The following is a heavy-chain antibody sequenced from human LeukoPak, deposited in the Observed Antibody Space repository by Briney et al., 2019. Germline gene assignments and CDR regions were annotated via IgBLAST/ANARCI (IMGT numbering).Heavy chain of an antibody. J-gene: IGHJ4*02. V-gene: IGHV3-74*01. Sequence: GGSLRLSCAVSGFTFTSNWMHWVRQAPGKGLVWVSRINRDGSSTDYADSVKGRFTISRDNAKNTLFLQMKSLRAEDTAVYYCARGSGVGDYWGQGTLVTVSS. D-gene: IGHD3-3*01. CDR1: GFTFTSNW. CDR3: ARGSGVGDY. CDR2: INRDGSST.